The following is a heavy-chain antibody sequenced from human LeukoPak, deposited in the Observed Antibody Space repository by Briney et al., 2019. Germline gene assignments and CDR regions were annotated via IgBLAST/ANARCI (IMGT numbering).Heavy chain of an antibody. CDR3: AGITMVRGVIITYGMDV. Sequence: ASVKVSCKASGYTFTSYGISWVRQAPGQGLEWMGWISAYNGNTNYAQKLQGRVTMTTDTSTSTAYMELRSLRSDDTAVYYCAGITMVRGVIITYGMDVWGQGTTVTVSS. V-gene: IGHV1-18*01. D-gene: IGHD3-10*01. CDR2: ISAYNGNT. CDR1: GYTFTSYG. J-gene: IGHJ6*02.